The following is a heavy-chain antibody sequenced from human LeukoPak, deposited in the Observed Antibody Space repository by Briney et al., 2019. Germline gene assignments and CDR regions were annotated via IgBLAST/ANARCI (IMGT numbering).Heavy chain of an antibody. CDR2: MNPNSGNT. D-gene: IGHD6-19*01. J-gene: IGHJ6*03. Sequence: ASVKVSCKASGGTFSSYAISWVRQAPGQGLEWMGWMNPNSGNTGYAQKFQGRVTMTRNTSISTAYMELSSLRSEDTAVYYCARGTGWGAYYYYYYYMDVWGKGTTVTVSS. CDR3: ARGTGWGAYYYYYYYMDV. CDR1: GGTFSSYA. V-gene: IGHV1-8*02.